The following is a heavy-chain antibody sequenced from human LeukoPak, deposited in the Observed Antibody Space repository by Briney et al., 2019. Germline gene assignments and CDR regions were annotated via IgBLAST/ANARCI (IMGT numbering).Heavy chain of an antibody. D-gene: IGHD3-9*01. V-gene: IGHV4-39*01. CDR3: ARWVDLTVY. Sequence: SETLSLTCTVSGGSISSSDYYWGWIRQPPGKGLEWIGSFDHIGTTYYNPSLKSRVTTSVDTSNNQFSLRLSSVTAANTAVYYCARWVDLTVYWGQGTLVTVSS. CDR1: GGSISSSDYY. J-gene: IGHJ4*02. CDR2: FDHIGTT.